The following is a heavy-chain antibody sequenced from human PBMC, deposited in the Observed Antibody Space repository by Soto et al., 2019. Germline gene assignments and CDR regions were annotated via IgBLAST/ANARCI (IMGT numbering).Heavy chain of an antibody. J-gene: IGHJ4*02. D-gene: IGHD3-10*01. CDR3: AKDRRITMVLGAMGYFDY. CDR1: GFTFSSYA. CDR2: ISGSGGST. Sequence: EVQLLESGGGLVQPGGSLRLSCAASGFTFSSYAMSWVRQAPGKGLGWVSAISGSGGSTYYADSVKGRFTISRDNSKNTLHLLMNSLRAEDTAVYYCAKDRRITMVLGAMGYFDYWRQGTLLTVSS. V-gene: IGHV3-23*01.